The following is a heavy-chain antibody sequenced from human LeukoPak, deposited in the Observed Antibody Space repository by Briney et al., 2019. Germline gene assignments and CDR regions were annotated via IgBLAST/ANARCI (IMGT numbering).Heavy chain of an antibody. V-gene: IGHV4-59*01. D-gene: IGHD3-3*01. Sequence: PSETLSLTCTVSGGSISNYYWSWIRQPPGKGLEWIGYISYSGSTNYNPSLKSRVTISVDTSKNQFSLKLSSVTAADTAVYYCARHYYDFWSGSYYYYGMDVWGQGTTVIVSS. CDR2: ISYSGST. CDR1: GGSISNYY. J-gene: IGHJ6*02. CDR3: ARHYYDFWSGSYYYYGMDV.